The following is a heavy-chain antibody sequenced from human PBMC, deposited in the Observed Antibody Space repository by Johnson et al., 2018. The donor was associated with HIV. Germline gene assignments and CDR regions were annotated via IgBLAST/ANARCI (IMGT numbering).Heavy chain of an antibody. V-gene: IGHV3-7*01. Sequence: MQLVESGGGVVLPGRSLRLSCAASGFNFSSNGMFWVRQAPGKGLEWVANIKQDGSEKYYVDSVKGRFTISRDNAKNSLYLQMNSLRVDDTAVYYCARDPGPGSSSHERSWGGFDLWGQGTMVAVSS. D-gene: IGHD6-6*01. J-gene: IGHJ3*01. CDR2: IKQDGSEK. CDR1: GFNFSSNG. CDR3: ARDPGPGSSSHERSWGGFDL.